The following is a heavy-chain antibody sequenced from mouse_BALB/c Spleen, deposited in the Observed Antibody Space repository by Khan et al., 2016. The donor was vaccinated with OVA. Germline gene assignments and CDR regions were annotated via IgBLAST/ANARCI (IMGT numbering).Heavy chain of an antibody. CDR2: INPSNGGT. D-gene: IGHD2-2*01. CDR1: GYTFTSYY. CDR3: TRSGYGSFAY. Sequence: VQLQESGAELVKPGASVKLSCKASGYTFTSYYMYWVKQRPGQGLEWIGEINPSNGGTNFNEKFKSKATLTVDKSSSTAYMRLSSLTSEDSAVYDCTRSGYGSFAYWGQGTLVTVSA. V-gene: IGHV1S81*02. J-gene: IGHJ3*01.